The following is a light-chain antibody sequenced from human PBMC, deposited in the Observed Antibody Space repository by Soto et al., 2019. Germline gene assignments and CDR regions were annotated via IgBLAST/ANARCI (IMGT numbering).Light chain of an antibody. CDR1: SSDVGGYNS. Sequence: QSALTQPASVSGSPGQSITISCTGASSDVGGYNSVSWHQHHPGKAPKLIIYDVSIRPSRVSSRFSGSKSGNMASLTISGLQPEDEAEYFCSSYTSSSTLYVFGTGTKLTVL. CDR2: DVS. V-gene: IGLV2-14*03. J-gene: IGLJ1*01. CDR3: SSYTSSSTLYV.